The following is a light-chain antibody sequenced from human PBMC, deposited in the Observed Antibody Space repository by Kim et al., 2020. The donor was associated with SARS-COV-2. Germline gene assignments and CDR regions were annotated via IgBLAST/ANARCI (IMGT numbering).Light chain of an antibody. Sequence: DIVMTQSPDCLAVSLGERATITCKSSQSVLHASNNNLAWFQQKPGQPPKLLIYWASTRESGVPDRISGGGSGTDFTLTISSLQAEDVALYYCQQYYAIPWTFGQGTKLEI. J-gene: IGKJ1*01. CDR2: WAS. V-gene: IGKV4-1*01. CDR1: QSVLHASNNN. CDR3: QQYYAIPWT.